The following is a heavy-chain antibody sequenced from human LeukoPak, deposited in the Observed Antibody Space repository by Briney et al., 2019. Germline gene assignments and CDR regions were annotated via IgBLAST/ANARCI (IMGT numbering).Heavy chain of an antibody. CDR1: GFTFSSYG. CDR2: IWYDGSNK. Sequence: GRSLRLSCAASGFTFSSYGMHWVRQAPGKGLEWVAVIWYDGSNKYYADSVKGRFTISRDNSKNTLYLQMNSLRVEDTAVYYCAKTDGYTSGWPGIDYWGQGTLVTVSS. V-gene: IGHV3-33*06. D-gene: IGHD6-19*01. J-gene: IGHJ4*02. CDR3: AKTDGYTSGWPGIDY.